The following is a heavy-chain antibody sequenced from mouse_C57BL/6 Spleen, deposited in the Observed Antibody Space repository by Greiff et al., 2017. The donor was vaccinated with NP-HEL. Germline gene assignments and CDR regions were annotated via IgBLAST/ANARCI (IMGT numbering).Heavy chain of an antibody. CDR1: GYAFTNYL. V-gene: IGHV1-54*01. Sequence: VQLQQSGAELVRPGTSVKVSCKASGYAFTNYLIDWVKQRPGQGLEWIGVINPGSGGTNYNEKFKGKATLTADKSSSTAYMPLSSLTSEDSAVYFCARTTVVATYNDDWGQGTTLTVSS. CDR3: ARTTVVATYNDD. J-gene: IGHJ2*01. CDR2: INPGSGGT. D-gene: IGHD1-1*01.